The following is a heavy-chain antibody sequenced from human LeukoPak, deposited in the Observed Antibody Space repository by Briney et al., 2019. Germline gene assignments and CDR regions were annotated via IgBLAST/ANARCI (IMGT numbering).Heavy chain of an antibody. CDR3: ARELQGDNSGTFDAFDI. CDR1: GYTFTGYY. V-gene: IGHV1-2*06. D-gene: IGHD6-19*01. Sequence: ASVKVSCKPSGYTFTGYYMHWVRRAPGHGLEWMGRINPNNGGTNCAQKFQDRVTMTRDTSISTAYMELSRLTSDDTAVYYCARELQGDNSGTFDAFDIWGQGTVVTVST. CDR2: INPNNGGT. J-gene: IGHJ3*02.